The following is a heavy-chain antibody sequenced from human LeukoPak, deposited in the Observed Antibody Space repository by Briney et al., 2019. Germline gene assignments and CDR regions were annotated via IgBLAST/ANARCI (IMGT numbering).Heavy chain of an antibody. Sequence: GASVKVSCKTSGYTFTSYGVSWVRQAPGQGLEWMGWISTYNSDTIYAQKLQGRVTMTTDTSTSTAYMELRSLRSDDTAVYYCARVELGDSSGYYYAYWGQGTLVTVSS. J-gene: IGHJ4*02. CDR3: ARVELGDSSGYYYAY. CDR2: ISTYNSDT. CDR1: GYTFTSYG. V-gene: IGHV1-18*01. D-gene: IGHD3-22*01.